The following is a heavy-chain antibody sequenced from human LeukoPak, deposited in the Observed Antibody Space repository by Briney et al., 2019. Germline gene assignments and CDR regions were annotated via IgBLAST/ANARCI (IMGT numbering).Heavy chain of an antibody. J-gene: IGHJ4*02. CDR3: ARDRQPTP. CDR2: ISYDGSNK. D-gene: IGHD6-13*01. Sequence: GGSLRLSCAHSLFTLSSYAMHRVRQAPDKGLEWVAVISYDGSNKYYADSVKGRFTISRDNSKNTLYLQMNSLRAEDTAVYYCARDRQPTPGGQGTLLTVS. CDR1: LFTLSSYA. V-gene: IGHV3-30-3*01.